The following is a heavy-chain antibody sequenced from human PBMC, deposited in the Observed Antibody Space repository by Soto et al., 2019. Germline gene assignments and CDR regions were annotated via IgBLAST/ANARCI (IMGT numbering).Heavy chain of an antibody. CDR2: IYYSGST. V-gene: IGHV4-31*03. Sequence: KTSETLSLTCTVSGGSISSGGYYWSWIRQHPGKGLEWIGYIYYSGSTYYNPSLKSRVTISVDTSKNQFSLKLSSVTAADTAVYYCERASRTMEDDSSFDYWGQGPLVTVYS. D-gene: IGHD3-22*01. CDR1: GGSISSGGYY. CDR3: ERASRTMEDDSSFDY. J-gene: IGHJ4*02.